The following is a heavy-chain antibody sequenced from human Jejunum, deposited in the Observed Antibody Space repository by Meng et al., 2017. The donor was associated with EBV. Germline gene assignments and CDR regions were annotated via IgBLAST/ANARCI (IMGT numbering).Heavy chain of an antibody. CDR3: AKNDYIWGTVMNYFDD. CDR1: GGTFSSYA. J-gene: IGHJ4*02. Sequence: QVQLVQSGAEVKKPXSSLKVAXKASGGTFSSYAISWVRQAPGQGLEWMGGIIPIFGTANYAQKFQGRVTITADESTNTAYMELSSLRSEDTAVYYCAKNDYIWGTVMNYFDDWEQGTLVTVSS. D-gene: IGHD3-16*01. V-gene: IGHV1-69*01. CDR2: IIPIFGTA.